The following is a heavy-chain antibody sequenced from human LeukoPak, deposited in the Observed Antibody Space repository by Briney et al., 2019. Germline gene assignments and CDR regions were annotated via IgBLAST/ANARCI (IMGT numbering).Heavy chain of an antibody. CDR3: AIPSPDCSGGSCYMSDAFGI. Sequence: ASVKVSCKASGYTFTSYYMHWVRQAPGQGLEWMGLINPSGGSTSYAQKFQGRVTMTRDTSTSTVYMELSSLRSEDTAVYYCAIPSPDCSGGSCYMSDAFGIWGQGTMVTVSS. CDR2: INPSGGST. D-gene: IGHD2-15*01. V-gene: IGHV1-46*01. J-gene: IGHJ3*02. CDR1: GYTFTSYY.